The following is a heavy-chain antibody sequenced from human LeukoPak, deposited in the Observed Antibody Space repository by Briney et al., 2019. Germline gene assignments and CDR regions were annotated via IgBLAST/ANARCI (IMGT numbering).Heavy chain of an antibody. CDR2: IYTSGST. CDR1: GGSISSYY. CDR3: ARQSILFDWGPNWYFDL. J-gene: IGHJ2*01. V-gene: IGHV4-4*07. Sequence: SETLSLTCTVSGGSISSYYWSWIRQPAGKGLEWIGRIYTSGSTNYNPSLKSRVTMSVDTSKNQFSLKLSSVTAADTAVYYCARQSILFDWGPNWYFDLWGRGTLVTVSS. D-gene: IGHD3/OR15-3a*01.